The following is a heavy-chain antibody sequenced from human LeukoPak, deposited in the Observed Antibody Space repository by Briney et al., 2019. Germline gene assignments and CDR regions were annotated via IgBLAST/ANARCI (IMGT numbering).Heavy chain of an antibody. D-gene: IGHD3-10*01. CDR3: ARGIGELYWFDP. CDR1: GGTFSSYA. CDR2: IIPMFGTP. V-gene: IGHV1-69*13. Sequence: GAPVKVSCKTSGGTFSSYAISWVRQAPGQGLEWMGGIIPMFGTPYYAQKFQGRVTITADESTTTAYMELSSLKSEDTAMYYCARGIGELYWFDPWGQGTLVTVSS. J-gene: IGHJ5*02.